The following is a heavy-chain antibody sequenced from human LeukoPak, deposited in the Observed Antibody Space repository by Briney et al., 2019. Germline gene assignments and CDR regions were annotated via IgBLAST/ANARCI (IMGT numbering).Heavy chain of an antibody. V-gene: IGHV4-34*01. CDR3: ARHFRGHYYYYMDV. CDR1: GGSFSGYY. Sequence: PSETLSLTCAVYGGSFSGYYWSWIRQPPGKGLEWIGEINHSGSTNYNPSLKSRVTISVDTSKNQFSLRLSSVTAADTAVYYCARHFRGHYYYYMDVWGQGTTVTISS. CDR2: INHSGST. J-gene: IGHJ6*03. D-gene: IGHD3-3*02.